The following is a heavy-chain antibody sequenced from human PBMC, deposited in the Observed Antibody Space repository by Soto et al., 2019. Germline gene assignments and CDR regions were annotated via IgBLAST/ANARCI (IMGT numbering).Heavy chain of an antibody. V-gene: IGHV1-69*12. CDR3: ASSGHDFLIYYGMDV. Sequence: QVQLVQSGAEVKKPGSSVKVSCKASGGTFSSYSISWVRQAPGRGLEWMGGIIPIFVKANYAQKFQGRVTITAEESTSTAYMELSSLRSEDTAVYYCASSGHDFLIYYGMDVWGQGTTVTVSS. CDR2: IIPIFVKA. D-gene: IGHD5-12*01. CDR1: GGTFSSYS. J-gene: IGHJ6*02.